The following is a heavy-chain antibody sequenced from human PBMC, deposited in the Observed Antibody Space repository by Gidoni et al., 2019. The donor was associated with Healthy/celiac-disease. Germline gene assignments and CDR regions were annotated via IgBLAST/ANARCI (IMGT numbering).Heavy chain of an antibody. CDR3: TTDWLASYDFWSGYSY. CDR2: IKSKTDGGTT. Sequence: EVQLVESGGGLVKPGGSLRLSCAASGFTFSNAWMSWVRQAPGKGLEWVGRIKSKTDGGTTDYAAPVKGRFTISRDDSKNTLYLQMNSLKTEDTAVHYCTTDWLASYDFWSGYSYWGQGTLVTVSS. V-gene: IGHV3-15*01. J-gene: IGHJ4*02. CDR1: GFTFSNAW. D-gene: IGHD3-3*01.